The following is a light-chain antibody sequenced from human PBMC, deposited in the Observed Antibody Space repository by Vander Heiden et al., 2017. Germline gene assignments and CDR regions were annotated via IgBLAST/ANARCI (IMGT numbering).Light chain of an antibody. J-gene: IGKJ4*01. CDR1: QSVSGGRY. Sequence: ETVLTQSPGTLSLSPGERATLSCRASQSVSGGRYLAWYQQKPGQAPRLLIHDASTRATGIPDRFSGSGSETDFTLTINRLESEDCAVYYCQQYGDSPLTFGGGTKVEIK. V-gene: IGKV3-20*01. CDR3: QQYGDSPLT. CDR2: DAS.